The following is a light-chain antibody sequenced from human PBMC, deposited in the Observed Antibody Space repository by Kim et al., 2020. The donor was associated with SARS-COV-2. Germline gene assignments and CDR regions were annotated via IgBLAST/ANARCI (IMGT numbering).Light chain of an antibody. J-gene: IGKJ1*01. CDR1: QSVSIN. CDR2: GPP. CDR3: QQYYDWPT. Sequence: SVFPGDRATLSCRASQSVSINLAWYQQKPGQAPRLLLYGPPTRATGVPARFSGSGSGTEFTLTISSLQSEDFAVYYCQQYYDWPTFGQGTKVDIK. V-gene: IGKV3-15*01.